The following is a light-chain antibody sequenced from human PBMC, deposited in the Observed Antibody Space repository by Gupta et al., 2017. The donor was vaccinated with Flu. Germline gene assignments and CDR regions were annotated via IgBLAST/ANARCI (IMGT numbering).Light chain of an antibody. CDR3: QKYNSAPLT. J-gene: IGKJ5*01. CDR2: AAS. Sequence: DIQITQSASSLSAFVGDRVTITCQASQGISSYLAWYQQKPGKVPKLLLYAASTLQSGVPSRFSGSGSGTDFTLTISSLQPEDVATYYCQKYNSAPLTFGQGTRLEIK. V-gene: IGKV1-27*01. CDR1: QGISSY.